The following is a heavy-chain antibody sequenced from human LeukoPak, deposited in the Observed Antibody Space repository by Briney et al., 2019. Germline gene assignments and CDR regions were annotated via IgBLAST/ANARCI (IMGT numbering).Heavy chain of an antibody. J-gene: IGHJ4*02. CDR1: GGTFSSYA. D-gene: IGHD3-16*01. Sequence: SVKVSCKASGGTFSSYAISWMRQAPGQGLEWVGRIIPILGIANYAQNFQGRVTITADKSTSTAYMELSGLKSEDTAVYYCARGIMTTTNFFDYWGQGTLVTVSS. CDR3: ARGIMTTTNFFDY. V-gene: IGHV1-69*04. CDR2: IIPILGIA.